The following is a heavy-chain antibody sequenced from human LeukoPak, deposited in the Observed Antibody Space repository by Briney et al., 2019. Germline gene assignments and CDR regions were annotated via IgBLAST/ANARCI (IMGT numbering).Heavy chain of an antibody. Sequence: ASVKVSCKASGYTFTAYYIHWVRQEPGQGLEWMGWLNPNSGGTYFAQQFQDRVTVTRDTSINTAHMELTRLTSDDTAVYYCARGGDIVVATPRGFDFWGQGSLVTVSS. D-gene: IGHD2-2*01. J-gene: IGHJ5*01. CDR2: LNPNSGGT. CDR3: ARGGDIVVATPRGFDF. CDR1: GYTFTAYY. V-gene: IGHV1-2*02.